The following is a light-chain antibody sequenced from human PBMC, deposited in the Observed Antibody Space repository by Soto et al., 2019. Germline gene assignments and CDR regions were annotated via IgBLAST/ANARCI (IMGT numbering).Light chain of an antibody. CDR1: XSDVGGYNY. Sequence: QSALTQPPSASGSPGQSVTISCTGTXSDVGGYNYVSWYQQHPGKAPKLMIYEVSKRPSGVPDRFSGSKSGNTASLTVSGLQAEDEADYYCNSYAGSNNWVFGGGTKVTVL. CDR2: EVS. CDR3: NSYAGSNNWV. V-gene: IGLV2-8*01. J-gene: IGLJ3*02.